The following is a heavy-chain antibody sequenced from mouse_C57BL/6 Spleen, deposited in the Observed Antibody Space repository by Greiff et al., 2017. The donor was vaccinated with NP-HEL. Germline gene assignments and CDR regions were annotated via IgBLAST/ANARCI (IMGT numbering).Heavy chain of an antibody. CDR2: IRNKANGYTT. CDR1: GFTFTDYY. CDR3: ARYSNSWFAY. V-gene: IGHV7-3*01. Sequence: EVKVVESGGGLVQPGGSLSLSCAASGFTFTDYYMSWVRQPPGKALEWLGFIRNKANGYTTEYSASVKGRFTISRDNSQSILYLQMNALRAEDSATYYCARYSNSWFAYWGQGTLVTVSA. J-gene: IGHJ3*01. D-gene: IGHD2-1*01.